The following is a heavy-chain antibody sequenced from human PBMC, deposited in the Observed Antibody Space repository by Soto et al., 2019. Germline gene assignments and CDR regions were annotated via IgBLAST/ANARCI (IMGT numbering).Heavy chain of an antibody. Sequence: EVQLVESGGGLVQPGGSLRLSCAASGFTFSSYSMNWVRQAPGKGLEWVSRINSDGSSTSYADSVKGRFTISRDNAKNTLYLQMNSLRAEDTAVYYCARDSSTSCYFDPWGQGTLVTVSS. CDR3: ARDSSTSCYFDP. D-gene: IGHD2-2*01. J-gene: IGHJ5*02. V-gene: IGHV3-74*01. CDR1: GFTFSSYS. CDR2: INSDGSST.